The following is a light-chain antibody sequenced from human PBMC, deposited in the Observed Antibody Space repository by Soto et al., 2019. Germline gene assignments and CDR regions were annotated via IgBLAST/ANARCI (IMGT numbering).Light chain of an antibody. CDR2: GNS. J-gene: IGLJ2*01. V-gene: IGLV1-40*01. CDR1: SSNIGAGYD. Sequence: QLVLTQPPSVSGAPGQRVTISCTGSSSNIGAGYDVHWYQQVPGTAPKLLMSGNSNRPAGVPDRFSGSKSGTSASLAITGLQAEDEADYYCQSYDSSLSGSLFGGGTKLTVL. CDR3: QSYDSSLSGSL.